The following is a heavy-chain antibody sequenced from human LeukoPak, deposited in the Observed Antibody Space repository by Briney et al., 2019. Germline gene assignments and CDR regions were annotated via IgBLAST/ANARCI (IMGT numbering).Heavy chain of an antibody. CDR2: ISSSSSYS. Sequence: GGSLRLSCIVSGIPFSDYYMNWIRQAPGKGLEWISYISSSSSYSDYADSVKGRFTISRDNAKSALYLQLNSLRLEDTAVYYCAAGTAADIWGQGTLVTVSS. D-gene: IGHD6-25*01. V-gene: IGHV3-11*03. CDR1: GIPFSDYY. J-gene: IGHJ4*02. CDR3: AAGTAADI.